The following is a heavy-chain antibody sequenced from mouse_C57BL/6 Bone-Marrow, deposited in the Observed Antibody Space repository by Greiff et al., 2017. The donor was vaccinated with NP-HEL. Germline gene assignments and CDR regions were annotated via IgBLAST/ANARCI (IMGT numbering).Heavy chain of an antibody. CDR1: GFSLSTSGMG. D-gene: IGHD2-4*01. Sequence: QVTLKVSGPGILQPSQTLSLTCSFSGFSLSTSGMGVSWIRQPSGKGLEWLAHIYWDDDKCYNPSLKSRPTISKDTSRNQVFLKITSVDTADTATYYCAQRGGYYEGAMDYWGQGTSVTVSS. J-gene: IGHJ4*01. CDR2: IYWDDDK. V-gene: IGHV8-12*01. CDR3: AQRGGYYEGAMDY.